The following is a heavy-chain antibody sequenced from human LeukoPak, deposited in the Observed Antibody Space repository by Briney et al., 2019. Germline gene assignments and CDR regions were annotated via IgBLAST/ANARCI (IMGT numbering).Heavy chain of an antibody. V-gene: IGHV3-23*01. Sequence: GGSLRLSCAASGFTFSIHAMNWVRQAPGKGLEWVSVISGSGGYTYYADSVKGRFTISRDNSKNTLYLQMNCLRAEDTAVYYCAKDRISMVRGVIAPGSWGQGTLVTVSS. CDR2: ISGSGGYT. CDR1: GFTFSIHA. D-gene: IGHD3-10*01. J-gene: IGHJ5*02. CDR3: AKDRISMVRGVIAPGS.